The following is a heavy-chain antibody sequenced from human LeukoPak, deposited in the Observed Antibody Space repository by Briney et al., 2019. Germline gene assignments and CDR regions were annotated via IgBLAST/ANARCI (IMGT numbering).Heavy chain of an antibody. D-gene: IGHD3-10*01. CDR2: VKSKADDGTT. CDR3: ATEGGSGSYYGDDAFDV. J-gene: IGHJ3*01. V-gene: IGHV3-15*01. Sequence: GGSLRLSCEASGFSFTNTWMSWVRQAPGKGLEWVGRVKSKADDGTTDYAAPVQGRFTISRDDSKNTLSLQMNSLKTEDTAVYYCATEGGSGSYYGDDAFDVWGQGTMVTVSS. CDR1: GFSFTNTW.